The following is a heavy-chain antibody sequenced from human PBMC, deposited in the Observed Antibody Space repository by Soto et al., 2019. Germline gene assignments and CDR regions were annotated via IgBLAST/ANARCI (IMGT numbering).Heavy chain of an antibody. D-gene: IGHD2-21*01. V-gene: IGHV1-3*01. CDR2: LNPANGDT. J-gene: IGHJ4*02. CDR1: GYTFTNFA. Sequence: GASVKVSCKASGYTFTNFALHWFRQAPGQRLEWMGWLNPANGDTIYSQTFQGRVTITRDTSASTAYMELNNLRSDDTAVYYCASRGWVGGANYFDYWGQGALVTVSS. CDR3: ASRGWVGGANYFDY.